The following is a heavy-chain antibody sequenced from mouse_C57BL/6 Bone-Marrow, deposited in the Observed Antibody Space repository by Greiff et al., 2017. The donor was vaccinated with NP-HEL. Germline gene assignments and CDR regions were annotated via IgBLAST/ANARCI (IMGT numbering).Heavy chain of an antibody. CDR1: GFTFTDYY. V-gene: IGHV1-76*01. CDR2: IYPGSGNT. D-gene: IGHD6-1*01. J-gene: IGHJ1*03. CDR3: ARAVYCDV. Sequence: QVQLQQSGAELVRPGASVKLSCTASGFTFTDYYMNWVKQRPGQGLEWIARIYPGSGNTYYNEKFKGKATLTAEKSSSTAFLQLSSLTSEDSAVSFCARAVYCDVGGRGTTVTVS.